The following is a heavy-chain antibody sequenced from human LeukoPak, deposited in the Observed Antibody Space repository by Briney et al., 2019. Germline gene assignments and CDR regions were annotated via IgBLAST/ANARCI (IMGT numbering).Heavy chain of an antibody. Sequence: ASQTLSLTCTVTGTSIRSGSYYWNWIRQPAGKGLEWIGRMYIGGRTSYNPSLKSRVTISLGTSENQFTLNLRSVTAADTAVYYCARVKPQEQRPPLGAFDIWGQGTMVTVSS. CDR3: ARVKPQEQRPPLGAFDI. D-gene: IGHD6-25*01. V-gene: IGHV4-61*02. J-gene: IGHJ3*02. CDR2: MYIGGRT. CDR1: GTSIRSGSYY.